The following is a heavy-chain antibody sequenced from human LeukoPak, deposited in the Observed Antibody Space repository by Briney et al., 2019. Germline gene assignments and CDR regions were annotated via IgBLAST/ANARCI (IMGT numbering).Heavy chain of an antibody. CDR2: ISSSSSYI. J-gene: IGHJ4*02. D-gene: IGHD2-15*01. Sequence: PGGSLRLSCAASGFTFSSYSMNWVRQAPGRGLEWVSSISSSSSYIYYADSVKGRFTISRDNAKNSLYLQMNSLRAEDMAVYYCAGVVGVVAATPALDYWGQGTLVTVSS. CDR1: GFTFSSYS. V-gene: IGHV3-21*01. CDR3: AGVVGVVAATPALDY.